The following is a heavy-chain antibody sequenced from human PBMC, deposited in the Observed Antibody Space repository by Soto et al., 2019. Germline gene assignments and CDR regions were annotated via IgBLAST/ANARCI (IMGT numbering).Heavy chain of an antibody. CDR3: ASGSDYYDSSGYYHPFDAFDI. Sequence: PGGSLRLSCAASGFTFSSYWMSWVRQAPGKGLEWVANIKQDGSEKYYVDSVKGRFTISRDNAKNSLYLQMNSLRAEDTAVYYCASGSDYYDSSGYYHPFDAFDIWGQGTMVTVSS. CDR2: IKQDGSEK. V-gene: IGHV3-7*02. J-gene: IGHJ3*02. CDR1: GFTFSSYW. D-gene: IGHD3-22*01.